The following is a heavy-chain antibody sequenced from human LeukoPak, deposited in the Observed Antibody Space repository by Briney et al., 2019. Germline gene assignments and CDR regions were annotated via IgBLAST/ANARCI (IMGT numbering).Heavy chain of an antibody. CDR1: GGSFSGYY. D-gene: IGHD5-12*01. Sequence: SETLSLTCAVYGGSFSGYYWSWIRQPPGKGLEWIGEINHSGSTNYNPSLKSRVTISVDTSKNQFSLKLSSVTAADTAVYYCAMEKWLRPFDYWGQGTLVTVSS. CDR2: INHSGST. J-gene: IGHJ4*02. CDR3: AMEKWLRPFDY. V-gene: IGHV4-34*01.